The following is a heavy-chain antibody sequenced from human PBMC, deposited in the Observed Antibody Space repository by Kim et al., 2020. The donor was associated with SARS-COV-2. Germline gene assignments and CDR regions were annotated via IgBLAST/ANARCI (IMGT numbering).Heavy chain of an antibody. V-gene: IGHV4-34*01. CDR2: INHSGST. D-gene: IGHD5-18*01. Sequence: SETLSLTCAVYGGSFSGYYWSWIRQPPGKGLEWIGEINHSGSTNYNPSLKSRVTILVDTSKNQFSLKLSSVTAAETAVYYCASGEYSYAHHWFDAWGQGTLVTVSS. J-gene: IGHJ5*02. CDR3: ASGEYSYAHHWFDA. CDR1: GGSFSGYY.